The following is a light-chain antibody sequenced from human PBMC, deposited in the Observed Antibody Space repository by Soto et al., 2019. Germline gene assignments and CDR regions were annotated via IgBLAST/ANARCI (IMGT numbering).Light chain of an antibody. CDR3: CSYAGSSTLV. V-gene: IGLV2-23*01. CDR1: SSDVGSYNL. CDR2: EGS. J-gene: IGLJ2*01. Sequence: QSALTQPASVSGSPGQSITISCTGTSSDVGSYNLVSWYQQHPAKAPKLMFYEGSKRPSGVSNRFSGSKSGNTASLTISGLQAEDEADYYCCSYAGSSTLVFGGGTKLTVL.